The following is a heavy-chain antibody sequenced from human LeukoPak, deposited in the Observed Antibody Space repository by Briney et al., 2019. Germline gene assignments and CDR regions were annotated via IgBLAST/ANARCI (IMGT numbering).Heavy chain of an antibody. D-gene: IGHD1-26*01. CDR1: GYTFTSYA. V-gene: IGHV1-3*01. CDR3: ARDLGPIVGDTADFDY. Sequence: ASVKVSCKASGYTFTSYAMHWVRQAPGQRLEWMGWINAGNGNTKYSQKFQGRVTITRDTSASTAYMELSSLRSEDTAVYYCARDLGPIVGDTADFDYWGQGTLVTVSS. CDR2: INAGNGNT. J-gene: IGHJ4*02.